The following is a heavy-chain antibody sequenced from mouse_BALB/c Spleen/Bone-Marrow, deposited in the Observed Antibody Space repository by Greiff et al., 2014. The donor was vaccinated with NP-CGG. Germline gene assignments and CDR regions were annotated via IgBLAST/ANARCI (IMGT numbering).Heavy chain of an antibody. CDR1: GFSSTSYG. CDR3: ARAYGNYGYFDV. J-gene: IGHJ1*01. V-gene: IGHV2-9*02. CDR2: IWAGGST. Sequence: QVQLKESGPGLLAPSQSLSITCTVSGFSSTSYGLQWVRQPPEKGLEWLGVIWAGGSTNYNSALMSRLSISKDNSKSQVFLKMNNLQTDDTAMYYCARAYGNYGYFDVWGAGTTVTVSS. D-gene: IGHD2-1*01.